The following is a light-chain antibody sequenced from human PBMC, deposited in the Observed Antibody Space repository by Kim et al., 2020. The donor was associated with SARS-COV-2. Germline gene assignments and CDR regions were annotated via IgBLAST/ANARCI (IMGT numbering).Light chain of an antibody. CDR3: QAWDSSTEV. CDR2: QDS. Sequence: SYELTQPPSVSVSPGQTASITCSGDKLGDKYACWYQQKPGQSPVLVIYQDSKRPSGIPERFSGSNSGNTATLTISGTQAMDEADYYGQAWDSSTEVFGGGTKLTVL. CDR1: KLGDKY. J-gene: IGLJ3*02. V-gene: IGLV3-1*01.